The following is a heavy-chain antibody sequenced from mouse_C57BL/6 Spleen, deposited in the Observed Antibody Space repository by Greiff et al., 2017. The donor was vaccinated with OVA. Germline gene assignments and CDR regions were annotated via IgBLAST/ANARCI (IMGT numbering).Heavy chain of an antibody. CDR3: TRKDYGSSPDY. CDR2: IDPETGGT. Sequence: QVQLQQSGAELVRPGASVTLSCKASGYTFTDYEMHWVKQTPVHGLEWIGAIDPETGGTAYNQKFKGKAILTADKSSSTAYMELRSLTSEDSAVYYCTRKDYGSSPDYWGQGTSVTVSS. CDR1: GYTFTDYE. J-gene: IGHJ4*01. V-gene: IGHV1-15*01. D-gene: IGHD1-1*01.